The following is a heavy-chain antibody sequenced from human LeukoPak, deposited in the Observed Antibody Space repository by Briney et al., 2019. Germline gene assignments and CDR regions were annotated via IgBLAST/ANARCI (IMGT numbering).Heavy chain of an antibody. CDR2: IKQDGSEK. CDR3: ARRSSGWYTDYYFDY. V-gene: IGHV3-7*01. D-gene: IGHD6-19*01. J-gene: IGHJ4*02. Sequence: PGGSLRLSCAASGFTFSSYWMSWVRQAPGKGLEWVANIKQDGSEKYYVDSVKGRFTISRDNAKNSLYLQMNSLRAEDTAVYYCARRSSGWYTDYYFDYWGQGTLVTVSS. CDR1: GFTFSSYW.